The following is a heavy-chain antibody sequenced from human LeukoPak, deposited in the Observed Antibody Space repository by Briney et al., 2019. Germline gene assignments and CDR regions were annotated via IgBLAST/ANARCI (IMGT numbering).Heavy chain of an antibody. J-gene: IGHJ4*02. Sequence: PGGSLRLSCAASGFTFDDYGMSWVRQAPGKGLEWVSGINWNGGSTGYADSVKGRFTISRDNANNSLFLQMNSLRDEDTAVYYCARESEGGTTIDFWGQGTLVTVSS. CDR2: INWNGGST. CDR3: ARESEGGTTIDF. CDR1: GFTFDDYG. V-gene: IGHV3-20*04. D-gene: IGHD1-1*01.